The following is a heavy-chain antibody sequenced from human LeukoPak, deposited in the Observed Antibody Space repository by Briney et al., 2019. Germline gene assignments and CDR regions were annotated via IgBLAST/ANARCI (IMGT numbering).Heavy chain of an antibody. CDR2: ITGSGDTR. CDR1: GITSRNYA. CDR3: GKDPNGDYIGAFDF. D-gene: IGHD4-17*01. Sequence: GGSLRLSCVASGITSRNYAVTWVRQAPGKGLEWVSSITGSGDTRRYADSVKGRFTISRDNSVDTLYLQMNSLSAEDTAIYYCGKDPNGDYIGAFDFWGRGTMVTVSS. V-gene: IGHV3-23*01. J-gene: IGHJ3*01.